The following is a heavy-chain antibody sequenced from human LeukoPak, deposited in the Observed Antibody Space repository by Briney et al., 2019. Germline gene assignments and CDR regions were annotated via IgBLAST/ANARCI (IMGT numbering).Heavy chain of an antibody. J-gene: IGHJ4*02. CDR2: VWYDGSNI. Sequence: GRSLRLSCAASGFTFSTYGMHWVRQAPGKGLEWVAVVWYDGSNIHYVDSVKGRFTISRDNSKSTLYLQMNSLTAEDTAVYYCARGGYSGTYYFDHWGQGTQVTVSS. D-gene: IGHD1-26*01. CDR1: GFTFSTYG. V-gene: IGHV3-33*01. CDR3: ARGGYSGTYYFDH.